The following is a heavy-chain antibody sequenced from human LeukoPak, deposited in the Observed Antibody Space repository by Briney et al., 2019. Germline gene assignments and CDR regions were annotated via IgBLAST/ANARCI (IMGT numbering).Heavy chain of an antibody. Sequence: GGSLRLSCAASGFTFSSYAMHWVRQAPGKGLEYVSVISSNGGSTYYANSVKGRFTISRDNSQNTLYLQMNSLRAEDTAVYYCAKDYSSSFDYWGQGTLVTVSS. V-gene: IGHV3-64*01. D-gene: IGHD6-13*01. CDR2: ISSNGGST. J-gene: IGHJ4*02. CDR3: AKDYSSSFDY. CDR1: GFTFSSYA.